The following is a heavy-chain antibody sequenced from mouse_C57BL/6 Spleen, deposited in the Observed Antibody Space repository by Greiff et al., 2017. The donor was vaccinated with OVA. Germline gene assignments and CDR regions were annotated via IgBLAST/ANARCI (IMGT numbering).Heavy chain of an antibody. CDR1: AYTSPLYT. CDR2: INPSSGYT. CDR3: ARDGYGSPFDY. Sequence: QVQLKQAGAELARPGASVKMSCKASAYTSPLYTMHWVKQRPGQGLEWIGYINPSSGYTKYNQKFKDKATLTADKSSSTAYMQLSSLTSEDSAVYYCARDGYGSPFDYWGQGTTLTVSS. D-gene: IGHD1-1*01. V-gene: IGHV1-4*01. J-gene: IGHJ2*01.